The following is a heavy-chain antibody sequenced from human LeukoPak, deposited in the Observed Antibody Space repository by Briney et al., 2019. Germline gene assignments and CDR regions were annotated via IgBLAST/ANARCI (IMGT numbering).Heavy chain of an antibody. Sequence: SETLSLTCTVSGGSISSYYWSWIRQPPGKGLEWIGYIYYSGSTNYNPSLKSRVTISVDTSKNQFSLKLSSVTAADTAVYYCARSTFVDTAMVLPDYWGQGTLVTVSS. CDR3: ARSTFVDTAMVLPDY. CDR2: IYYSGST. CDR1: GGSISSYY. D-gene: IGHD5-18*01. V-gene: IGHV4-59*01. J-gene: IGHJ4*02.